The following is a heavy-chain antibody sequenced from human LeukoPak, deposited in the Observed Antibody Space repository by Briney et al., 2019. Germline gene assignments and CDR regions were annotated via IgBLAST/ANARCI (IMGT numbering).Heavy chain of an antibody. CDR3: AREVWPGNTGWHLFDY. Sequence: QTGGSLRLSCAASGFTFGTYAMSWVRQAPGKGLEWVLAISASGSRTYYSDSVKGRFTISRDSSKGTVSLQMNSLRAEDSALYYCAREVWPGNTGWHLFDYWGQGTLVTVSS. CDR2: ISASGSRT. D-gene: IGHD1-14*01. CDR1: GFTFGTYA. J-gene: IGHJ4*02. V-gene: IGHV3-23*01.